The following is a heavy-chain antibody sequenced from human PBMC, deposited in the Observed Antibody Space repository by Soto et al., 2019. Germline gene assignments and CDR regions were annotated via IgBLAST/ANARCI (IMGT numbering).Heavy chain of an antibody. D-gene: IGHD3-16*02. CDR1: GFTFSSYG. CDR2: ISYDGSNK. V-gene: IGHV3-30*18. Sequence: GGSLRLSCAASGFTFSSYGMHWVRQAPGKGLEWVAVISYDGSNKYYADSVKGRFTISRDNSKNTLYLQMNSLRAEDTAVYYCAKQVYYDYIWGSYRFDYWGQGTLVTVSS. CDR3: AKQVYYDYIWGSYRFDY. J-gene: IGHJ4*02.